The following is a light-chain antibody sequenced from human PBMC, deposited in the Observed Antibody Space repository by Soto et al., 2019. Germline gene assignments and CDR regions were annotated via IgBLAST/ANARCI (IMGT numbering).Light chain of an antibody. Sequence: IQLTQSPSSLSASVGDRVTITCRASQGISSYLAWYQQKPGKAPKHLIYAASTLQSGVPSRFSGSGSGTDFTLTISSLQPEDFATYYCQQLNSYPPSFGPGTKVDIK. CDR3: QQLNSYPPS. CDR2: AAS. CDR1: QGISSY. J-gene: IGKJ3*01. V-gene: IGKV1-9*01.